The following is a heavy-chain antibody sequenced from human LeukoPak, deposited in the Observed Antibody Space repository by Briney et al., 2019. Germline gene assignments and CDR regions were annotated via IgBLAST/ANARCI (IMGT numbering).Heavy chain of an antibody. D-gene: IGHD3-22*01. CDR3: ARDRYYDSSGYS. CDR1: GFTFSSYS. J-gene: IGHJ4*02. Sequence: PGGSLRLSCAASGFTFSSYSMNWVRQAPGKGLEWVSSISSSSSYVFYADSVKGRFTISRDNARKSLYLQMNSLRAEDTAVYYCARDRYYDSSGYSWGQGTLVTVSS. V-gene: IGHV3-21*04. CDR2: ISSSSSYV.